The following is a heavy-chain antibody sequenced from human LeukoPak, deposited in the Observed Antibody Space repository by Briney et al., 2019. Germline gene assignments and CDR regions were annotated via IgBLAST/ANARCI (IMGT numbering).Heavy chain of an antibody. J-gene: IGHJ4*02. CDR1: GFTFSSYC. Sequence: GGSLRLSCAASGFTFSSYCMNWVRQAPGKGLVWVSRISSEGSSTTYADSVKGRFTISRDNAKDTLYLQMNSLRAEDTAVYYCARGENTYIDYWGQGTLVTVSS. CDR3: ARGENTYIDY. V-gene: IGHV3-74*01. CDR2: ISSEGSST. D-gene: IGHD3-16*01.